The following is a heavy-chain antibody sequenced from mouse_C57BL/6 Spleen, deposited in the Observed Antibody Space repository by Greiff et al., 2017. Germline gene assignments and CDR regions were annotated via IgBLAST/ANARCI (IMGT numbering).Heavy chain of an antibody. V-gene: IGHV1-64*01. CDR3: AREGATVVAYYFDY. CDR2: IHPNSGST. J-gene: IGHJ2*01. D-gene: IGHD1-1*01. Sequence: QVQLQQPGAELVKPGASVKLSCKASGYTFTSYWMHWVKQRPGQGLEWIGMIHPNSGSTNYNEKFKSKATLTVDKSSSTAYMQLSSLTSEDSAVYYCAREGATVVAYYFDYWCQGTTLTVSS. CDR1: GYTFTSYW.